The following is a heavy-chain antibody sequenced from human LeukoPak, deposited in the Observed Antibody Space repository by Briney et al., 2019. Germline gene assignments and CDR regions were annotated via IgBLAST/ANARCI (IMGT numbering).Heavy chain of an antibody. V-gene: IGHV3-21*01. CDR2: ISSSSSYI. J-gene: IGHJ4*02. Sequence: PGGSLRLSCAASGFTFSSYSMNWVRQAPGKGLEWVSSISSSSSYIYYADSVKGRFTISRDNAKNSLYLQMNSLRAEDTAVYYCARIEGLAVAGHDWGQGTLVTVSS. CDR3: ARIEGLAVAGHD. CDR1: GFTFSSYS. D-gene: IGHD6-19*01.